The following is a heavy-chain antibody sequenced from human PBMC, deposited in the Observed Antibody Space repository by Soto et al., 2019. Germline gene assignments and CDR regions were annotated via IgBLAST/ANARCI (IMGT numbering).Heavy chain of an antibody. CDR2: INQDGIEK. D-gene: IGHD3-22*01. J-gene: IGHJ6*02. CDR1: GFTFSIYW. Sequence: ELQLVESGGGLVQPGGSLRLSCAASGFTFSIYWMSWVRQAPGKGLEWVANINQDGIEKYYVDSVRGRFTISRDNAKNSLYLHMNSLTAEDTDVHYCARTRPPDYQDASIYYSYYYDMEGWGQGTRATVPS. V-gene: IGHV3-7*01. CDR3: ARTRPPDYQDASIYYSYYYDMEG.